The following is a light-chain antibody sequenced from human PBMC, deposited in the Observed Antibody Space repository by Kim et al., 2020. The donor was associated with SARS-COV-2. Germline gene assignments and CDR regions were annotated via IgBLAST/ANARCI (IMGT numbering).Light chain of an antibody. Sequence: DIQMTQSPSSLSASVGDRVTITCRASQSISNYLNWYQQKPGKAPKLLIYAASSLHSGAPSRFSGSGSGTDFTLTITSLQPEDFATYFCQQSHNAPLLSFGGGTKVDIK. CDR3: QQSHNAPLLS. CDR2: AAS. CDR1: QSISNY. J-gene: IGKJ4*01. V-gene: IGKV1-39*01.